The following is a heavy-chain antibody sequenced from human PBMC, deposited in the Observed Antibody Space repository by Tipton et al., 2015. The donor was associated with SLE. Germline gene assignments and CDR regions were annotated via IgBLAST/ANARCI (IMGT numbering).Heavy chain of an antibody. CDR1: GYTFTSYG. J-gene: IGHJ6*03. CDR2: INPNSGGT. V-gene: IGHV1-2*02. D-gene: IGHD1-26*01. CDR3: ARGASYGTKYFYYMDV. Sequence: QLVQSGAEVKKPGASVKVSCKASGYTFTSYGISWVRQAPGQGLEWLGWINPNSGGTNYLQKFQGRVTMTRDTSISTAYMELSRLRSDDTAVYYCARGASYGTKYFYYMDVWGKGTTVTVSS.